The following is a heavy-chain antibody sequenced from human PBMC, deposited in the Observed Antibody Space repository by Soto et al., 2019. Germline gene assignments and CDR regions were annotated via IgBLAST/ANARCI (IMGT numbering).Heavy chain of an antibody. V-gene: IGHV4-61*03. CDR2: IYYSRST. J-gene: IGHJ6*02. D-gene: IGHD3-3*01. CDR1: GGSVSSGSYY. CDR3: XRDWRDGYEYGMDV. Sequence: SETLSLTCTVSGGSVSSGSYYWSWIRQPPGKGLEWIGCIYYSRSTNYNPSLKSRVTISVDTSKNHFSLKLTSVTAADTAVYYCXRDWRDGYEYGMDVWGQGTTVTVSS.